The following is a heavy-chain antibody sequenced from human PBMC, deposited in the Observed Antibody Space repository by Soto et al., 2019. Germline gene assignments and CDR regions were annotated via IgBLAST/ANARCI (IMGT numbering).Heavy chain of an antibody. V-gene: IGHV2-5*01. CDR3: ANRLPGHSAYEV. J-gene: IGHJ6*02. CDR1: GFSLTIVVVG. D-gene: IGHD2-15*01. Sequence: SGATLVNPTQTLTLTCTFSGFSLTIVVVGGGWIRQPPGEALEWLALIYWNDEQYYNPSLRNRLTITRDTSKNQVVLTMTNMDPVDTATYYCANRLPGHSAYEVWGQGTMVTGSS. CDR2: IYWNDEQ.